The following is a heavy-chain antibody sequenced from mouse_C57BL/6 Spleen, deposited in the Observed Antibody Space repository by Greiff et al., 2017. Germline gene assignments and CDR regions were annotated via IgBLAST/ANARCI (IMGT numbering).Heavy chain of an antibody. CDR2: IDPSDSET. J-gene: IGHJ4*01. Sequence: QVQLQQPGAELVRPGSSVKLSCKASGYTFTSYWMHWVKQRPIQGLEWIGNIDPSDSETHYNQKFKDKATLTVDKSSSTAYMQLSSLTSEDSAVYYCAREDFGNFRAMDYWGQGTSVTVSS. V-gene: IGHV1-52*01. CDR1: GYTFTSYW. D-gene: IGHD2-1*01. CDR3: AREDFGNFRAMDY.